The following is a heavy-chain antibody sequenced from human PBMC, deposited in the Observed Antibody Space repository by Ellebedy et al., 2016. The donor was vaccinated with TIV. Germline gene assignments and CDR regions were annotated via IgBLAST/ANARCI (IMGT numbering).Heavy chain of an antibody. CDR2: INPNSGVT. J-gene: IGHJ4*02. D-gene: IGHD1-1*01. CDR3: ATAGTQEKDYFDY. CDR1: GYTFTGYY. Sequence: AASVKVSCKASGYTFTGYYIHWVRQAPGQGLEWMGWINPNSGVTNYAQKFQDWVTMTRDTSITTAYMELSRLKSDDTAVYYCATAGTQEKDYFDYWGQGTLVTVSS. V-gene: IGHV1-2*04.